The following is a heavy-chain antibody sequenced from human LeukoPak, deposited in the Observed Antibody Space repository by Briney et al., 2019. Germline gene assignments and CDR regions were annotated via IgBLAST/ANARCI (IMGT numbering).Heavy chain of an antibody. CDR1: VGSISSGGYY. CDR2: IYYSGST. V-gene: IGHV4-31*03. J-gene: IGHJ4*02. CDR3: ARGGRYYYDSSGYYEIDY. D-gene: IGHD3-22*01. Sequence: PSETLSLTCTVSVGSISSGGYYWSWIRQHPGKGLVWIGYIYYSGSTYYNPSLKSRVTISVDTSKNQFSLKLSSVTAADTAVYYCARGGRYYYDSSGYYEIDYWGQGTLVTVSS.